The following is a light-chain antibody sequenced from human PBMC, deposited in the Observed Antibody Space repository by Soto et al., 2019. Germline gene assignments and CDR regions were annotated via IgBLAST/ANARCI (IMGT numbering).Light chain of an antibody. CDR1: QSVSSNY. V-gene: IGKV3-20*01. CDR2: GAS. Sequence: ESAWTQSPGTLSLSPGERATLSCRASQSVSSNYLAWYQQKPGQSPRLLIYGASTRATGITDRFSGSVSGTDLSLTISRVEPEDSAVYYCQQYGSSPTWTFGQGPKVDIK. CDR3: QQYGSSPTWT. J-gene: IGKJ1*01.